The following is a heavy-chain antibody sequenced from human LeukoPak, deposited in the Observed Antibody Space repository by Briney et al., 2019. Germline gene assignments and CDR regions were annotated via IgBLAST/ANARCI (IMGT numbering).Heavy chain of an antibody. CDR2: IWYDGSNK. V-gene: IGHV3-33*01. J-gene: IGHJ6*02. Sequence: GGSLRLSCAASGFTFSSYGMHWVRRAPGKGLEWVAVIWYDGSNKYYADSVKGRFTISRDNSKNTLYLQMNSLRAEDTAVYYCARAYCSSTSCYYYYYGMDVWGQGTTVTVSS. D-gene: IGHD2-2*01. CDR3: ARAYCSSTSCYYYYYGMDV. CDR1: GFTFSSYG.